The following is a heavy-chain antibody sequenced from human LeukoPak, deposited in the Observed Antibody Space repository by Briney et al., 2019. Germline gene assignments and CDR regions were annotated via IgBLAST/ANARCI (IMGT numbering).Heavy chain of an antibody. J-gene: IGHJ4*02. CDR3: AKINSGYDDY. V-gene: IGHV3-48*01. CDR2: ISSSSSTI. Sequence: QPGGSLRLSCAASGFTFSSYSMNWVRQAPGKGLEWVSYISSSSSTIYYADSVKGRFTISRDNSKNTLYLQMNSLRAEDTAVYYCAKINSGYDDYWGQGTLVTVSS. CDR1: GFTFSSYS. D-gene: IGHD5-12*01.